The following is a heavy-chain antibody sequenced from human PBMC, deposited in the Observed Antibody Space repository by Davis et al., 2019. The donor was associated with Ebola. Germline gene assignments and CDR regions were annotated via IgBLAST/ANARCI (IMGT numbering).Heavy chain of an antibody. Sequence: ASVKVSCKVSGYTLTDLSMHWVRQAPGKGLEWMGGFDPEYGETIYAQKFQGRVTMTEDTSTDTAYMELSSLRSEDTAVYYCATERRVNDTSGPFTYHYYYGMDVWGKGTTVTVSS. J-gene: IGHJ6*04. D-gene: IGHD3-22*01. CDR1: GYTLTDLS. CDR2: FDPEYGET. V-gene: IGHV1-24*01. CDR3: ATERRVNDTSGPFTYHYYYGMDV.